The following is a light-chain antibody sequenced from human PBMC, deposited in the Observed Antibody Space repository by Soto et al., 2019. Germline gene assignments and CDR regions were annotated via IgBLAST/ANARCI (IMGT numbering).Light chain of an antibody. CDR3: SSYTRSSTLI. V-gene: IGLV2-14*01. CDR1: SGVVGGHNY. J-gene: IGLJ1*01. Sequence: QSVLTHPASVSGSAGQWITIACTGASGVVGGHNYAFWYRHHPGKAPKLMIYEVCNRASGVSNRFSGSKSGNTASLTISGIQAEDEAEYYCSSYTRSSTLIFGIESKVTVL. CDR2: EVC.